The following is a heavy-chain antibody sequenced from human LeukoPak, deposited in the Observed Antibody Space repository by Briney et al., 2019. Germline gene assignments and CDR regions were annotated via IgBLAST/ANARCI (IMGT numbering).Heavy chain of an antibody. CDR3: TKEDHSEGANLFDP. V-gene: IGHV3-23*01. CDR1: GFTFSSYG. CDR2: ISGSGGST. D-gene: IGHD2-15*01. Sequence: GGSLRLSCAASGFTFSSYGMSWVRQAPGKGLEWVAAISGSGGSTNYADSLKGRFTISRDNSKNTLYLQMNSLRAEDTAVYYCTKEDHSEGANLFDPWGQGTLVTVSS. J-gene: IGHJ5*02.